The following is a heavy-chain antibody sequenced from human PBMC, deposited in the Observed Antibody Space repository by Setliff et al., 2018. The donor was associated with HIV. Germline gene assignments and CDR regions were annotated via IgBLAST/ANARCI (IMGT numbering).Heavy chain of an antibody. CDR3: ASPYSGSYSGFQY. J-gene: IGHJ1*01. V-gene: IGHV4-39*07. Sequence: SETLSLTCAVSGGSISNNNYYWGWIRQPPGKGLEWIGSIYFTGTTYYNRSLKSRVTISVDTSKNQFSLNLTSVTVADTGIYYCASPYSGSYSGFQYWGQGTLVTVSS. CDR1: GGSISNNNYY. D-gene: IGHD1-26*01. CDR2: IYFTGTT.